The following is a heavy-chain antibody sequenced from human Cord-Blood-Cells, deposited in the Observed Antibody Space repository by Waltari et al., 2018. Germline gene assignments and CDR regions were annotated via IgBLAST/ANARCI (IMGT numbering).Heavy chain of an antibody. CDR3: AREVAGTYWDYFDY. CDR2: IYYSGST. V-gene: IGHV4-61*01. Sequence: QVQLQESGPGLVKPSETLSLTCTVSGGSVSSGSYYWSWIRQPPGKGLEWIGYIYYSGSTNYNPSLKSRVTISVDTSKNQFSLKLSSVTAADTAVYYCAREVAGTYWDYFDYWGQGTLVTVSS. D-gene: IGHD6-19*01. J-gene: IGHJ4*02. CDR1: GGSVSSGSYY.